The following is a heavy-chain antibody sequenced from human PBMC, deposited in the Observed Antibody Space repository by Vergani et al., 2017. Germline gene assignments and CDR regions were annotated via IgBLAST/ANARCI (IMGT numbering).Heavy chain of an antibody. J-gene: IGHJ4*02. CDR2: ILPILGTP. Sequence: QVQLIQSGAEVKQPGSSVKVSCKASGGSFTSCFINWVRQAPGQGPEWMGAILPILGTPHYVQKFQDRITITADKSTRTSYMDLSSLRVEDTAVYYCACSYGDLEVYFDSWGQGTPVSVSS. V-gene: IGHV1-69*08. D-gene: IGHD4-17*01. CDR1: GGSFTSCF. CDR3: ACSYGDLEVYFDS.